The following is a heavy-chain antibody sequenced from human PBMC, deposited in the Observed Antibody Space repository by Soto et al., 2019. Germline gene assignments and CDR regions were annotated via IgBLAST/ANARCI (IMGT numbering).Heavy chain of an antibody. J-gene: IGHJ5*01. CDR1: GGSVSSGSYY. V-gene: IGHV4-61*01. CDR3: TRDSRSACFYS. CDR2: ISYSGNT. Sequence: QVQLQESGPGLVKPSETLSLTCTVSGGSVSSGSYYWSWLRQPPGKALEWIGYISYSGNTNYNPSRKSRVAISIDTYRNQFSLKLSSVTAADTAVYYCTRDSRSACFYSWGQGTLVTVSS. D-gene: IGHD6-13*01.